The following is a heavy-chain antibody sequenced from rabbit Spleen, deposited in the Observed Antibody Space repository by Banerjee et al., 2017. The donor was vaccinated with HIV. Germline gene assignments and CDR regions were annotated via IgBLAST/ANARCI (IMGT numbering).Heavy chain of an antibody. CDR1: GFSFSSSDY. D-gene: IGHD6-1*01. CDR3: ARYYSVGYGDFGYAAM. J-gene: IGHJ6*01. CDR2: IYAGSSGST. Sequence: QSLEESGGDLVKPGASLTLTCTASGFSFSSSDYMCWVRQAPGKGLEWIACIYAGSSGSTYYASWAKGRLTISKTSSTTVTLQMTSLTAADTATYFCARYYSVGYGDFGYAAMWGPGTLVTVS. V-gene: IGHV1S40*01.